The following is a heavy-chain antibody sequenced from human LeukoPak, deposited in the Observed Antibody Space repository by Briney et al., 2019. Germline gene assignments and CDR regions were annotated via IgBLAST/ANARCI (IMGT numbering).Heavy chain of an antibody. D-gene: IGHD4-17*01. Sequence: SETLSLTCTVSGGSISSSSYYWGWIRQPPGKGLEWIGSIYYSGSTYYNPSLKSRVTMSVDTSKNQFSLKLSSVTAADTAVYYCARDGSETTDYFDYWGQGTLVTVSS. CDR1: GGSISSSSYY. V-gene: IGHV4-39*07. CDR2: IYYSGST. CDR3: ARDGSETTDYFDY. J-gene: IGHJ4*02.